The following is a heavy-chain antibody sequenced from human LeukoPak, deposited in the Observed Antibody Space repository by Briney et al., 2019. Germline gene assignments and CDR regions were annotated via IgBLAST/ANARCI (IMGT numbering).Heavy chain of an antibody. CDR3: ARVVAGTIVYCFDP. J-gene: IGHJ5*02. CDR1: GGSFSGYY. D-gene: IGHD6-19*01. Sequence: SETLSLTCAVYGGSFSGYYWSWIRQPPGKGLEWIGEINHSGSTNYNPSLKSRVTISVDKSKNQFSLKLSSVTAADTAVYYCARVVAGTIVYCFDPWGQGPLVTVSS. V-gene: IGHV4-34*01. CDR2: INHSGST.